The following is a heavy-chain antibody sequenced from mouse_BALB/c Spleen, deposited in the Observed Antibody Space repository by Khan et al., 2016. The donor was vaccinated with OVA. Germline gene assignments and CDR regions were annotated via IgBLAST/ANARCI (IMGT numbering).Heavy chain of an antibody. Sequence: QVQLQQSGAELARPGASVKMSCKASGYTFTSYTIHWIKERPGQGLEWIGYINPSNGYTNYNQKFRDKATLTTDKSSTTAYLQLSRLTSDDSAVYNCVKDGAYHRNDGWFAYWGQGTLVTVSA. CDR3: VKDGAYHRNDGWFAY. V-gene: IGHV1-4*01. CDR1: GYTFTSYT. D-gene: IGHD2-14*01. J-gene: IGHJ3*01. CDR2: INPSNGYT.